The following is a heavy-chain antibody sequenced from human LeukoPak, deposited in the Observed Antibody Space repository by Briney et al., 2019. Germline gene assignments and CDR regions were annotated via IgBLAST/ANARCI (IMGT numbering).Heavy chain of an antibody. CDR1: GGSFNDYY. CDR3: ARFRAFDI. CDR2: IYNSGNT. Sequence: PSETLSLTCAVYGGSFNDYYWSWIRQPPGEGLEWIGYIYNSGNTNYNPSLKSRVTISVDTSTNQFSLKLTSVTAADTAVYYCARFRAFDIWGRGTLVTVSS. V-gene: IGHV4-59*01. J-gene: IGHJ3*02.